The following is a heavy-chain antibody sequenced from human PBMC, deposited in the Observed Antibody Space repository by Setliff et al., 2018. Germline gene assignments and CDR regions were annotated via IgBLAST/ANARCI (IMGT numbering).Heavy chain of an antibody. D-gene: IGHD3-22*01. J-gene: IGHJ4*02. CDR1: GYTFTSYD. V-gene: IGHV1-8*03. CDR3: ARGRDSSGYPYYFDY. CDR2: MNPNSGNT. Sequence: ASVKVSCKPSGYTFTSYDINWVRQATGQGLEWMGWMNPNSGNTGYAQKFQGRVTITRNTSISTAYMELSSLRSEDTAVYYCARGRDSSGYPYYFDYWGQGTLVTVSS.